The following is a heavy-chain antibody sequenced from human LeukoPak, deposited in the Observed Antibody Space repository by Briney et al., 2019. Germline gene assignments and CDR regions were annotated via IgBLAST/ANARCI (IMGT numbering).Heavy chain of an antibody. CDR1: GYTFTGYY. CDR2: INPNSGGT. CDR3: ARDRGVSSGSYYNDGSWFDP. D-gene: IGHD3-10*01. Sequence: ASVKVSCKASGYTFTGYYMHWVRQAPGQGLEWMGWINPNSGGTNYAQKFQGRVTMTRDTSISTACMELSRLRSDDTAVYYCARDRGVSSGSYYNDGSWFDPWGQGTLVTVSS. V-gene: IGHV1-2*02. J-gene: IGHJ5*02.